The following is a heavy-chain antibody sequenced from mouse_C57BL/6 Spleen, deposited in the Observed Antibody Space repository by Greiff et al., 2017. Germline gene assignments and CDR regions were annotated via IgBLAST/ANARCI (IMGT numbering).Heavy chain of an antibody. CDR3: ARGGNPVWFAY. Sequence: VQLQQSGAELVRPGTSVTVSCKASGYALTNYLIEWVKQRPGQSHAWIGVINPGDGGTNYNEKCMGKATLTADKSSSTAYMQLSSLTSEDSAVYYCARGGNPVWFAYWGQGTLVTVSA. CDR1: GYALTNYL. V-gene: IGHV1-54*01. CDR2: INPGDGGT. J-gene: IGHJ3*01. D-gene: IGHD2-1*01.